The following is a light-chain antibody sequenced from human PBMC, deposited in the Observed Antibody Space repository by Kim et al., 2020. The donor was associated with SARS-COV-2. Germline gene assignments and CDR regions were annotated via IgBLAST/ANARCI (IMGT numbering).Light chain of an antibody. CDR2: DVK. J-gene: IGLJ1*01. Sequence: GQSVTISCTGTNNDVGGYKYVSWYQQHPGKAPKLLIYDVKRRPSGVSDRFSGSKSGYTASLTISGLQPEDEADYYCSSYTASSTSVFGSGTKVTVL. CDR3: SSYTASSTSV. CDR1: NNDVGGYKY. V-gene: IGLV2-14*03.